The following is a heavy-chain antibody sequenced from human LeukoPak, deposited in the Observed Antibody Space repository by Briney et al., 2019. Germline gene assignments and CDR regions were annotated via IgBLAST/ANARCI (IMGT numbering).Heavy chain of an antibody. J-gene: IGHJ5*02. D-gene: IGHD1-26*01. CDR1: GFTFSSYG. Sequence: GGSLRLSCAASGFTFSSYGMSWVRQAPGKGLEWVSLICNDGRTFYADSVKGRFTISRDSSKNTMYLQMDSLRVEDTAVYYCATEENNWEWFDPWGQGTLVTVSS. V-gene: IGHV3-66*01. CDR2: ICNDGRT. CDR3: ATEENNWEWFDP.